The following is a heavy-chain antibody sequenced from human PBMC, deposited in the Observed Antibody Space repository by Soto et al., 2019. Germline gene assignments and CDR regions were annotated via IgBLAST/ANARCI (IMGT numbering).Heavy chain of an antibody. CDR2: ISSSSSTI. D-gene: IGHD5-12*01. CDR3: AETRSGYAGILHS. V-gene: IGHV3-48*01. CDR1: GFTFSSYS. J-gene: IGHJ4*02. Sequence: GSLRLSCAASGFTFSSYSMNWVRQAPGKGLEWVSYISSSSSTIYYADSVKGRFTISRDNSKNTLYLQMNSLRAEDTAVYYCAETRSGYAGILHSWGQGTLVTVSS.